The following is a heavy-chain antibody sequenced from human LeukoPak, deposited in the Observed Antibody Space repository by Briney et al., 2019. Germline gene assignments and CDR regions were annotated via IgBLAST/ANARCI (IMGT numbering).Heavy chain of an antibody. D-gene: IGHD2/OR15-2a*01. CDR2: IYYSGIT. CDR3: ARGATSLSYFDS. V-gene: IGHV4-39*07. Sequence: SETLSLTCTVSGDSINSRSYYWGWIRQPPGKGLEWIGSIYYSGITYYNPSLKSRVTISVDTSKNQFSLKLSSVTAADTAVYYCARGATSLSYFDSRGQGTLVTVSS. J-gene: IGHJ4*02. CDR1: GDSINSRSYY.